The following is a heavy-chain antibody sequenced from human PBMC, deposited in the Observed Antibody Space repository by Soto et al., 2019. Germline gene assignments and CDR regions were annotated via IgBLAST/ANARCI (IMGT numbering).Heavy chain of an antibody. CDR2: IYYIGST. CDR3: ARGRGSSGYYYYYYGMDV. D-gene: IGHD3-22*01. Sequence: PLETQCLTCTVSGVSIISGDYYWSWIRQPPGKGLEWIGYIYYIGSTYYNPSLKSRVTISVDTSKNQFSLKLSSVTAADTAVYYCARGRGSSGYYYYYYGMDVWGQGTTVTVSS. CDR1: GVSIISGDYY. J-gene: IGHJ6*02. V-gene: IGHV4-30-4*01.